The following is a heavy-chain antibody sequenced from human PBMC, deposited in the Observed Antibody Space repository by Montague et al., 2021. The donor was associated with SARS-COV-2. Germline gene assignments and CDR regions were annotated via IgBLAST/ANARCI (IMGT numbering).Heavy chain of an antibody. CDR3: ARTYGGNSFFDS. CDR2: IDWDDEK. V-gene: IGHV2-70*11. D-gene: IGHD4-23*01. Sequence: PALVKPTQSLTLTCTFSGFSLSATGMCVNWIRQPPEKALEWLACIDWDDEKDYSTSLRTRLNISKDTSKNQVVLTLTNMDPVDTATYYCARTYGGNSFFDSWGQGALVTVSS. J-gene: IGHJ4*02. CDR1: GFSLSATGMC.